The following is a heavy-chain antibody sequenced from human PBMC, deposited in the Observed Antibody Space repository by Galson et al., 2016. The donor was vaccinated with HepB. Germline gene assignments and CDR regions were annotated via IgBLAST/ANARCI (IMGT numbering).Heavy chain of an antibody. CDR3: GRVQRYAYDSGGPFDN. CDR2: IHYTWST. Sequence: TLSLTCTVSGGSISSGSYYWSWIRQHPGKGLEWIGYIHYTWSTYYNPSLKSQVTISLDTSKNQFSLKLSSVTAADTAVYYCGRVQRYAYDSGGPFDNWGQGTLVTVSS. CDR1: GGSISSGSYY. V-gene: IGHV4-31*01. D-gene: IGHD3-22*01. J-gene: IGHJ4*02.